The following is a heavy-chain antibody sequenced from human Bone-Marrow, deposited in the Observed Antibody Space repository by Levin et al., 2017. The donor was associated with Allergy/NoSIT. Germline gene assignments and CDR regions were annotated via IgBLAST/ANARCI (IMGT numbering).Heavy chain of an antibody. CDR3: AKQRKSGGWTEGFYLDS. CDR1: GFAFASYG. J-gene: IGHJ4*02. CDR2: ISSTGGAT. V-gene: IGHV3-23*01. D-gene: IGHD6-19*01. Sequence: SCAASGFAFASYGMTWVRQAPGKGLEWVSAISSTGGATYHADSVKGRLTILRDNSKNTLYLQMNSLKAEDTAVDYCAKQRKSGGWTEGFYLDSWGQGTLVTVSS.